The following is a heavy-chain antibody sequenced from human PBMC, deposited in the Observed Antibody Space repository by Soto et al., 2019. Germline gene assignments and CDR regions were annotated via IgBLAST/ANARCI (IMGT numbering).Heavy chain of an antibody. CDR2: IYSGGST. CDR1: GFTVSSNY. J-gene: IGHJ4*02. V-gene: IGHV3-53*01. D-gene: IGHD2-15*01. Sequence: EVQLVESGGGLIQPGGSLRLSCAASGFTVSSNYMSWVRLAPGKGLEWVSVIYSGGSTYYADSVKGRFTISRDNSKNTLSLQMNSLRAEDTAVYYCARGKWAGAATPIEYWGQGTLVTVSS. CDR3: ARGKWAGAATPIEY.